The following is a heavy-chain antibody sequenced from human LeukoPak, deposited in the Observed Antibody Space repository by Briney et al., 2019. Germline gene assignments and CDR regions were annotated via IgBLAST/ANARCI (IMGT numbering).Heavy chain of an antibody. V-gene: IGHV3-23*01. CDR3: ARALRIYYYFDY. Sequence: GGSLRLSCAASGFTFSSYAMSWVRQAPGKGLEWVSAITGSGDHTYYADSVKGRFTISRDNSKNTLYLQMNSLRAEDTAVYYCARALRIYYYFDYWGQGTLVTVSS. J-gene: IGHJ4*02. D-gene: IGHD1-26*01. CDR2: ITGSGDHT. CDR1: GFTFSSYA.